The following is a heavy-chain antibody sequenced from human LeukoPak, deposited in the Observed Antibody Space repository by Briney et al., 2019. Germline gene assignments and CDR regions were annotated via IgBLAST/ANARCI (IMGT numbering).Heavy chain of an antibody. D-gene: IGHD2-15*01. V-gene: IGHV4-59*08. CDR1: GGSINNYY. J-gene: IGHJ4*02. CDR2: IYYSGST. CDR3: ARSVVVVATYYFDY. Sequence: SETLSLTCTVSGGSINNYYWSWIRQPPGKGLEWIGHIYYSGSTNYNPSLKSRVTISVDTSKNQFSLKLSSVTAADTAVYYCARSVVVVATYYFDYWGQGTLVTVSS.